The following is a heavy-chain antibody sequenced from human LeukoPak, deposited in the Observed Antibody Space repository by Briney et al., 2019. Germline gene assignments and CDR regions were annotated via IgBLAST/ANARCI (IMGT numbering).Heavy chain of an antibody. J-gene: IGHJ4*02. CDR2: IRSKANNYTT. CDR1: GLTFSGSA. D-gene: IGHD2-2*01. CDR3: TTSSLPDY. V-gene: IGHV3-73*01. Sequence: GGSLRLSCATSGLTFSGSAMHWVRQASGKGPEWVGRIRSKANNYTTAYAASVKGRFTIFRDDSMNTAYLQMNSLKIEDTAVYYCTTSSLPDYWGQGTLVTVSS.